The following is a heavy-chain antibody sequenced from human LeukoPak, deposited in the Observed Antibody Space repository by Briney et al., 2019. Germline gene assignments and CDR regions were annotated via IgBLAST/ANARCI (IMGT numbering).Heavy chain of an antibody. J-gene: IGHJ4*02. D-gene: IGHD6-6*01. CDR2: IKQDGSEK. V-gene: IGHV3-7*01. Sequence: GGSLRLSCAASGFTFSSYWMSWVRQAPGKGLEWVANIKQDGSEKYYVDFVKGRFTISRDNAKNSLYLKMNSLRAEDTAGYYCARVRGSSYFDYWGQGTLVTVSS. CDR3: ARVRGSSYFDY. CDR1: GFTFSSYW.